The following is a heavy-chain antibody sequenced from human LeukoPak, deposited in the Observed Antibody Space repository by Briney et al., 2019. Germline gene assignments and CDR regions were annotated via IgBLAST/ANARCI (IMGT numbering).Heavy chain of an antibody. J-gene: IGHJ4*02. Sequence: SETLSLTCTVSGGSISSYYWSWIRQPPGKGLEWIGEINHSGSTNYNPSLKSRVTISVDTSKNQFSLKLSSVTAADTAVYYCARGRRSGSYSPDYWGQGTLVTVSS. V-gene: IGHV4-34*01. CDR3: ARGRRSGSYSPDY. CDR1: GGSISSYY. CDR2: INHSGST. D-gene: IGHD1-26*01.